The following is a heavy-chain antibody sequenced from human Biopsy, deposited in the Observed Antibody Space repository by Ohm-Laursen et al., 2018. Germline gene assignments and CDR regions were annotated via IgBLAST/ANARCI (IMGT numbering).Heavy chain of an antibody. J-gene: IGHJ5*02. V-gene: IGHV1-2*02. CDR1: GYTFTDYY. Sequence: ASVKVSCKVSGYTFTDYYVHWVRQAPGHGLEWMGWIDTINGGARYAQKFQGRVTMTRDTSISTAYMELSRLTSDDTAVYYCERERDPWGQGTLVTVSS. CDR3: ERERDP. CDR2: IDTINGGA.